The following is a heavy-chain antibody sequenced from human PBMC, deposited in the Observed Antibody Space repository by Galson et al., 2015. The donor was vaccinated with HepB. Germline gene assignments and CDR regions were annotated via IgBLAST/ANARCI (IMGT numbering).Heavy chain of an antibody. V-gene: IGHV1-69*02. D-gene: IGHD5-24*01. CDR3: ATASDAGEMATLY. J-gene: IGHJ4*02. CDR2: ITPILGIA. Sequence: SVKVSCKASGGTFSSYTISWVRQAPGQGLEWMGRITPILGIANYAQKFQGRVTITADKSTSTAYMELSSLRSEDTAVYYCATASDAGEMATLYWGQGTLVTVSS. CDR1: GGTFSSYT.